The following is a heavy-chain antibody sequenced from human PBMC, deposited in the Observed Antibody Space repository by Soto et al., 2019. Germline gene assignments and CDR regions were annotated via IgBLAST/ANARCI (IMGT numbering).Heavy chain of an antibody. CDR2: MNPNSGNT. CDR3: ARERLLTILGVGDTPREHDYYYGMDV. D-gene: IGHD3-3*01. CDR1: GYTFTSYD. V-gene: IGHV1-8*01. Sequence: ASVKVSCKASGYTFTSYDIYWVRQATGQGVEWMGWMNPNSGNTGYAQKLQGRVTMTRNTSRRTAYMELSSLRSDETAVYYCARERLLTILGVGDTPREHDYYYGMDVWGPGTTVTVS. J-gene: IGHJ6*02.